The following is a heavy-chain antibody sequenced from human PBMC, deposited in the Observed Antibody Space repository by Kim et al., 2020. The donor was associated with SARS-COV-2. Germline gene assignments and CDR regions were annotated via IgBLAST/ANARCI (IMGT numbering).Heavy chain of an antibody. V-gene: IGHV3-11*01. Sequence: GGSPRLSCAASVFTFSDSYMSWIRQAPGKGLEWVSYISSSGSTIYYADSVKGRFTISRDNAKNSLYLQMNSLRAEDTAVYYCARPYGDYGSYWFDPWGQGTLVTVSS. CDR2: ISSSGSTI. J-gene: IGHJ5*02. D-gene: IGHD4-17*01. CDR3: ARPYGDYGSYWFDP. CDR1: VFTFSDSY.